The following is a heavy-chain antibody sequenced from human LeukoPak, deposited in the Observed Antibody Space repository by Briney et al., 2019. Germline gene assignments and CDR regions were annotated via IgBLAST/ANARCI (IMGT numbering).Heavy chain of an antibody. Sequence: SETLSLTCTVSGGSISSYYWSWIRQPPGKGLEWIGYNYYSGSTNYNPSLKSRVTISVDTSKNQFSLKLSSVTAADTAVYYCARGGKKSVWGSYRLTYFDYWGQGTLVTVSS. CDR3: ARGGKKSVWGSYRLTYFDY. D-gene: IGHD3-16*02. V-gene: IGHV4-59*01. CDR1: GGSISSYY. CDR2: NYYSGST. J-gene: IGHJ4*02.